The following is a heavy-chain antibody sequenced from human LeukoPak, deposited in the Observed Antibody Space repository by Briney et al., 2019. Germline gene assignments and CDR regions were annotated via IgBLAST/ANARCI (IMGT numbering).Heavy chain of an antibody. CDR3: VKAPLPGAVPIEI. V-gene: IGHV3-64D*06. CDR2: ISRIGGDT. Sequence: GGSLRLSCSASGFTLSNYAMYWVRQPPGKGLKCVSGISRIGGDTYYADSVKGRFTVSRDNSKNTLYLQMSSLRPEDTAMYYCVKAPLPGAVPIEIWGQGTMVTVSS. D-gene: IGHD3-16*01. J-gene: IGHJ3*02. CDR1: GFTLSNYA.